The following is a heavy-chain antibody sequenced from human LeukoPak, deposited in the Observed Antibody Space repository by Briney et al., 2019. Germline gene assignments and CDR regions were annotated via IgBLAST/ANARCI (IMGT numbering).Heavy chain of an antibody. Sequence: SETLSLTCTVSGGSISSGTYYWSWIRQPAGKGLEWIGRFYTSGSTNYNPSLKSRVTISVDTSKNQFSLKLSSVTAADTAVYYCARGGYYGSGNDFRFDPWGQGTLVTVSS. CDR3: ARGGYYGSGNDFRFDP. V-gene: IGHV4-61*02. D-gene: IGHD3-10*01. J-gene: IGHJ5*02. CDR1: GGSISSGTYY. CDR2: FYTSGST.